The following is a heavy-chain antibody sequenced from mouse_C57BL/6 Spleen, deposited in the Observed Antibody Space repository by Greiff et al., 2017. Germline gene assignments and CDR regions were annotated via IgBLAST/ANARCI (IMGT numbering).Heavy chain of an antibody. CDR1: GYTFTSYW. Sequence: VQLQQPGAELVKPGASVKLSCKASGYTFTSYWMHWVKQRPGRGLEWIGRIDPNSGGTKYNEKFKSKATLTVDNPSSTAYMQLSSLTSEDSAVYYCARESQLGLYYFDYWGPGTTLTVSS. D-gene: IGHD4-1*02. CDR2: IDPNSGGT. V-gene: IGHV1-72*01. J-gene: IGHJ2*01. CDR3: ARESQLGLYYFDY.